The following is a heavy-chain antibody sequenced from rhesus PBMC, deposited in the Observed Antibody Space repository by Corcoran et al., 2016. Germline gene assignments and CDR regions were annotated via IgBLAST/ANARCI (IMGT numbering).Heavy chain of an antibody. CDR1: GGSISGGYV. V-gene: IGHV4S7*01. D-gene: IGHD6-31*01. CDR2: IFCSNGST. J-gene: IGHJ4*01. Sequence: QVQLQESGPGLVKPSETLSLTCAVSGGSISGGYVWSWIRQPPGKGLEWIGHIFCSNGSTYYNPSLKSRVTISTDTSKNQFSLKLSSVTAADTAVYYCARDRRIAAAGTGFDYWGQGVLVTVSS. CDR3: ARDRRIAAAGTGFDY.